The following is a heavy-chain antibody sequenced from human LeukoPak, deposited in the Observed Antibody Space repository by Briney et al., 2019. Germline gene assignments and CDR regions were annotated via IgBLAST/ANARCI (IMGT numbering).Heavy chain of an antibody. D-gene: IGHD3-9*01. CDR1: GGTFSSYA. CDR3: ARGPELVTAFDI. J-gene: IGHJ3*02. Sequence: ASVKVSCKASGGTFSSYAISWVRQAPGQGLEWMGGIIPIFGTANYAQKFQGRVTITTDESTSTAYMELSSLRSEDTAVYYCARGPELVTAFDIWGQGTMVTVSS. CDR2: IIPIFGTA. V-gene: IGHV1-69*05.